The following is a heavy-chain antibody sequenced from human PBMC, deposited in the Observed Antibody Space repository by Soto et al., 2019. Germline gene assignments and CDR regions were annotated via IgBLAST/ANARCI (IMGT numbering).Heavy chain of an antibody. V-gene: IGHV4-38-2*01. J-gene: IGHJ4*02. CDR3: ASRDPGTSVDY. D-gene: IGHD1-7*01. Sequence: EPLSLTCGVSGYSIGNGYNWGWIRQPPGEGLEWIGEIYRTGSTNYNPSLKSRVTISLDKSENQFSLKVTSLTAADTAVYYCASRDPGTSVDYWGQGTLVTVSS. CDR1: GYSIGNGYN. CDR2: IYRTGST.